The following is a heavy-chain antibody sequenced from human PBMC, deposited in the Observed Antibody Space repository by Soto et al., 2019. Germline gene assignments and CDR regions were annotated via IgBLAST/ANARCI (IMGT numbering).Heavy chain of an antibody. V-gene: IGHV3-30*18. CDR2: ITYDGGSE. J-gene: IGHJ4*01. CDR3: GKEQSIGYYRVVDH. CDR1: GFTLSSCG. D-gene: IGHD1-26*01. Sequence: QVQVVESGGGVVQPGGSLRLSCAASGFTLSSCGMHWVRQAPGKGLEWVGGITYDGGSEHYADFVKGRFTISRDSSEKTVYLQMNSLRVDESAVYYCGKEQSIGYYRVVDHWGDGTLVTISS.